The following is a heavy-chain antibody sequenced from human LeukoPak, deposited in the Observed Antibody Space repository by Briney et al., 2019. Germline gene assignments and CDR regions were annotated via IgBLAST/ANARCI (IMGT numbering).Heavy chain of an antibody. D-gene: IGHD3-3*01. Sequence: GASVKVSCKASGGTFSSYAISWVRQAPGKGVEWMGGFDPEDGETIYAQKFQGRVTMTEDTPTDTAYMELSSLRSEDTAVYYCATDPDYDFWSGYYLGYWGQGTLVTVSS. CDR2: FDPEDGET. V-gene: IGHV1-24*01. CDR3: ATDPDYDFWSGYYLGY. CDR1: GGTFSSYA. J-gene: IGHJ4*02.